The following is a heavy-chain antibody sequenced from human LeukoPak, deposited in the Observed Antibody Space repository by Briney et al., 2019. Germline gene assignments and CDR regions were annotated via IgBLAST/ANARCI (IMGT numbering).Heavy chain of an antibody. CDR1: RFTFSDYY. J-gene: IGHJ4*02. Sequence: PGGSLRLSCAASRFTFSDYYMSWIRQAPGKGLGWVSYISSSSSYTNYADSVKGRFTISRDNGKNSLYLQMNSLRAEDTAVYYCARVSCSGGSCYYFDCWGQGTLVTVSS. CDR2: ISSSSSYT. D-gene: IGHD2-15*01. V-gene: IGHV3-11*06. CDR3: ARVSCSGGSCYYFDC.